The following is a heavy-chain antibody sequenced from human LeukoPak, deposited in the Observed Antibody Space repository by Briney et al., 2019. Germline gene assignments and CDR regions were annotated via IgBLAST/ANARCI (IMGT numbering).Heavy chain of an antibody. CDR3: AHLGGVVTATADFGY. V-gene: IGHV3-72*01. CDR1: GFTSSDHY. CDR2: TRNKADTYTT. D-gene: IGHD2-2*01. J-gene: IGHJ4*02. Sequence: GGTLRLSCAVSGFTSSDHYMDWVRNAPGKGLEWVGRTRNKADTYTTHYAAYVEGRFTISRYDSKNSLYLQMNSLKTEDTAVYYCAHLGGVVTATADFGYWGQGTLVTVSS.